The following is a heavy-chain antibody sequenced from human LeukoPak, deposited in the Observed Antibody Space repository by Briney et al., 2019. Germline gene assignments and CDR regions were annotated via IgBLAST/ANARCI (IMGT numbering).Heavy chain of an antibody. Sequence: SETLSLTCTVSGGSISSYYWSWTRQPPGKGLEWIGYIYYSGSTNYNPSLKSRVTISVDTSKNQFSLKLSSVTAADTAVYYCARVVRWVGYYFDYWGQGTLVTVSS. CDR2: IYYSGST. V-gene: IGHV4-59*01. CDR3: ARVVRWVGYYFDY. CDR1: GGSISSYY. J-gene: IGHJ4*02. D-gene: IGHD3-10*01.